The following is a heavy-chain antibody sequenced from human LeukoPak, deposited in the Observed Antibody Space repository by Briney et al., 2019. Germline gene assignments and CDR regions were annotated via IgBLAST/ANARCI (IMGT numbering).Heavy chain of an antibody. V-gene: IGHV3-7*01. J-gene: IGHJ5*02. CDR1: GFTFSSYW. Sequence: GGSLRLSCAASGFTFSSYWMSWVRQAPGKGLEWVANIKQDGSEKYYVDSVKGRFTISRDNAKNSLYLQMNSLRAEDTAVYCCARVPRVRYGSGSYRWFDPWGQGTLVTVSS. D-gene: IGHD3-10*01. CDR2: IKQDGSEK. CDR3: ARVPRVRYGSGSYRWFDP.